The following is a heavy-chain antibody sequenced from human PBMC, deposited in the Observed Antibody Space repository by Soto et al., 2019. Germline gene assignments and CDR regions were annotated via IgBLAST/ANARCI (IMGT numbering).Heavy chain of an antibody. D-gene: IGHD6-6*01. CDR3: ARGRKLIGYSSPSTRETNWFDP. CDR1: GGSFSGYY. CDR2: INHSGST. V-gene: IGHV4-34*01. Sequence: SETLSLTCAVYGGSFSGYYWSWIRQPPGKGLEWIGEINHSGSTNYNPSLKSRVTISVDTSKNQFSLKLSSVTAADTAVYYCARGRKLIGYSSPSTRETNWFDPWGQGTLVTVSS. J-gene: IGHJ5*02.